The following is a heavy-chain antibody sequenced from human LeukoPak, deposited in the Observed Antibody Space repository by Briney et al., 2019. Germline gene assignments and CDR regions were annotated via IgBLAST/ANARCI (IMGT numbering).Heavy chain of an antibody. CDR1: GFTFSSYS. CDR2: ISSSSSYI. V-gene: IGHV3-21*01. J-gene: IGHJ5*02. Sequence: GGSLRLSCAASGFTFSSYSMNWVRQAPGKGLEWVSSISSSSSYIYYADSVKGRFTISRDNAKNSLYLQMNSLRAEDTAVYYYARVSRTTVTTGWFDPWGQGTLVTVSS. CDR3: ARVSRTTVTTGWFDP. D-gene: IGHD4-17*01.